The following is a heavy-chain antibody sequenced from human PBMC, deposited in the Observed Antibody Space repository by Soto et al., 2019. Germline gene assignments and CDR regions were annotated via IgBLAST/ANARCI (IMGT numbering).Heavy chain of an antibody. CDR2: IYTSGST. CDR1: VGSIGSYY. Sequence: SETLSLTCTFSVGSIGSYYWSWIRQPAGKGLEWIGRIYTSGSTNYNPSLKSRVTMSVDTSKNQFSLKLSSVTAADTAVYYCAREPGYSYGYIFDYWGQGTMVTVSS. D-gene: IGHD5-18*01. CDR3: AREPGYSYGYIFDY. J-gene: IGHJ4*02. V-gene: IGHV4-4*07.